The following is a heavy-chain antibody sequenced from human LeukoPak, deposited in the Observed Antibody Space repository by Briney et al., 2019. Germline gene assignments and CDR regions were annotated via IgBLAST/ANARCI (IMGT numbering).Heavy chain of an antibody. Sequence: PLGTLRLSCAVSGFTFTNYWMTWVRQAPGKGLEWLANIGQDGTDKYYVDSVVGRFTISRDNAQNLLYLHMNSLRAEDTGVYYCAKSGGFFDTWGQGTLVTVSS. CDR2: IGQDGTDK. J-gene: IGHJ4*02. CDR1: GFTFTNYW. D-gene: IGHD1-26*01. CDR3: AKSGGFFDT. V-gene: IGHV3-7*01.